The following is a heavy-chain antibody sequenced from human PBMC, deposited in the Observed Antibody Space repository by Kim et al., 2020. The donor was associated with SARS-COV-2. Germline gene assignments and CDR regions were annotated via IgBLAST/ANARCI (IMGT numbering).Heavy chain of an antibody. D-gene: IGHD2-2*01. J-gene: IGHJ6*02. Sequence: GGSLRLSCAASGFTFDDYAMHWVRQAPGKGLEWVSGISWNSGSIGYADSVKGRFTISRDNAKNSLYLQMNSLRAEDTALYYCAKDMCSSTSCYSYYYYYYGMDVWGQGTTVTVSS. CDR2: ISWNSGSI. V-gene: IGHV3-9*01. CDR3: AKDMCSSTSCYSYYYYYYGMDV. CDR1: GFTFDDYA.